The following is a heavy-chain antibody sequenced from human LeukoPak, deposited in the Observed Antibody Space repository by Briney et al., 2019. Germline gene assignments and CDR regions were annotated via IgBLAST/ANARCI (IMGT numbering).Heavy chain of an antibody. CDR3: ARDRPGGYSSSCCWFDP. D-gene: IGHD6-13*01. J-gene: IGHJ5*02. V-gene: IGHV4-34*01. Sequence: SETLSLTCAVYGGSFRGYYWSWIRQPPGKGLEWIGEINHSGSTNYNPSLKSRVTISVDTSKNQFSLKLSSVTAADTAVYYCARDRPGGYSSSCCWFDPWGQGTLVTVSS. CDR2: INHSGST. CDR1: GGSFRGYY.